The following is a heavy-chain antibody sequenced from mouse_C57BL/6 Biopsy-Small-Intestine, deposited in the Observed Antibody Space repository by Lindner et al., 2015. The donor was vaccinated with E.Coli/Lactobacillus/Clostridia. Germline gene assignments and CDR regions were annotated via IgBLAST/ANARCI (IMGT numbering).Heavy chain of an antibody. CDR2: ISSGGSYT. CDR1: GFTFSSYG. Sequence: EVQLQESGGDLVKPGGSLKLSCAGSGFTFSSYGMSWVRQTPDKRLEWVATISSGGSYTYYPDSVKGRFTISRDNAKNTLYLQMSSLKSEDTAMYYCARLGSSYDAMDYWGQGTSVTVSS. D-gene: IGHD1-1*01. V-gene: IGHV5-6*01. CDR3: ARLGSSYDAMDY. J-gene: IGHJ4*01.